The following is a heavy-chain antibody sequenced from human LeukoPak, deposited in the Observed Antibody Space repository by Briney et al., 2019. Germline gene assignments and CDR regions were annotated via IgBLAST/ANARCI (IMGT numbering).Heavy chain of an antibody. CDR1: GFTFSTYG. D-gene: IGHD6-13*01. Sequence: GGSLRLSCAASGFTFSTYGMHWVRQAPGKGLEWEAVISSDGSNTYYADSVKGRFTISRDNSKNTLYLQMNSLRVEDTAVYYCAYGSSWTYDFDYWGQGTLVTVSS. CDR2: ISSDGSNT. CDR3: AYGSSWTYDFDY. J-gene: IGHJ4*02. V-gene: IGHV3-30*03.